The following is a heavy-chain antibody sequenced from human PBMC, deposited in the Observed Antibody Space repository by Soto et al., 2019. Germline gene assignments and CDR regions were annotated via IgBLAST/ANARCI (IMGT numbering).Heavy chain of an antibody. V-gene: IGHV2-26*01. CDR2: VFSNDET. CDR3: ARIRDTSSAGGASRRFDY. CDR1: GFSLNNARMG. J-gene: IGHJ4*02. D-gene: IGHD2-21*01. Sequence: QVTLKESGPVLVKPTETLTLTCTVSGFSLNNARMGVTWVRQPPGKALEWLAHVFSNDETSFNTSLKTRLTIARDAANSQVALTLTNVDPVDTATYYCARIRDTSSAGGASRRFDYWGQGTLVTVSS.